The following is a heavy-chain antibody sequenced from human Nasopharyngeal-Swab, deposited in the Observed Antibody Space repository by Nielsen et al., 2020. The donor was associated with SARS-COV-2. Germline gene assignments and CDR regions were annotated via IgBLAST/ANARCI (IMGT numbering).Heavy chain of an antibody. J-gene: IGHJ6*02. CDR2: IYSGGST. D-gene: IGHD3-9*01. CDR3: ARSLGNYDILTGYYWYYGMDV. CDR1: GFTFSDYY. Sequence: GESLKISCAASGFTFSDYYMSWVRQAPGKGLEWVSVIYSGGSTYYADSVKGRFTISRHNSKNTLYLQMNSLRAEDTAVYYCARSLGNYDILTGYYWYYGMDVWGQGTTVTVSS. V-gene: IGHV3-53*04.